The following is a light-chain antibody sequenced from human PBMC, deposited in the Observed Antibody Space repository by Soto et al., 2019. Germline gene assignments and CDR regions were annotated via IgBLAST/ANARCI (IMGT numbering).Light chain of an antibody. CDR2: EVS. V-gene: IGLV2-8*01. CDR3: SSYAGSSTLYV. CDR1: SNDVGDYNY. Sequence: QSALTQPPSASGSPGQSVTISCTGTSNDVGDYNYVSWYQQHPGKAPKLMIYEVSKRPSGVPGRFSGSKSGNTAPLTVSGLQAEDEADYYCSSYAGSSTLYVFGTGTKVTV. J-gene: IGLJ1*01.